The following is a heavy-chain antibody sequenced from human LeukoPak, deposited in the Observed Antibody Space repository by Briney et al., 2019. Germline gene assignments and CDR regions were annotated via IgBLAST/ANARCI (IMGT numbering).Heavy chain of an antibody. V-gene: IGHV1-8*03. Sequence: ASVKVSCKASGYTFTSYDINWVRQATGQGLEWMRWMNPNSGNTGYAQKFQGRVTITRNTSISTAYMELSSLRSEDTAVYYCARERREQLLPPYTRLLTYFDYWGQGTLVTVSS. J-gene: IGHJ4*02. CDR3: ARERREQLLPPYTRLLTYFDY. CDR2: MNPNSGNT. D-gene: IGHD2-2*01. CDR1: GYTFTSYD.